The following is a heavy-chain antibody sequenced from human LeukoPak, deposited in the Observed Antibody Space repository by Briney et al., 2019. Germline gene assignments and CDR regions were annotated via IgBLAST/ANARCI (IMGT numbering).Heavy chain of an antibody. D-gene: IGHD6-19*01. CDR2: IRSKANSYAT. J-gene: IGHJ4*02. CDR1: GFTFSGSA. CDR3: AKTGYSSGWYRIWDY. Sequence: GGTLRLSCAASGFTFSGSAMHWVRQASGKGLEWVGRIRSKANSYATAYAASVKGRFTISRDDSKNTAYLQMNSLKTEDTALYYCAKTGYSSGWYRIWDYWGQGTLVTVSS. V-gene: IGHV3-73*01.